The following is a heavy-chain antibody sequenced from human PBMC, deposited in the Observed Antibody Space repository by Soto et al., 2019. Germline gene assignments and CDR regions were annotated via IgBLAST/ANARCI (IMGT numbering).Heavy chain of an antibody. V-gene: IGHV4-4*07. D-gene: IGHD1-1*01. Sequence: PSETLSLTCTVSAAAISGFDWSWCLKSAGKGLDWSARIYSTGTTDYNPSLKSRVMMPVDTSKKQFSLKLRSVTAAATAVYYCVRDGTKNFRDWLDHWGHGISVTVSS. CDR3: VRDGTKNFRDWLDH. J-gene: IGHJ5*02. CDR1: AAAISGFD. CDR2: IYSTGTT.